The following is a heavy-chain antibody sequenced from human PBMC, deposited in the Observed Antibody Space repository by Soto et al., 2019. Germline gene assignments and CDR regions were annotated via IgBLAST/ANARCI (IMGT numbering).Heavy chain of an antibody. J-gene: IGHJ4*02. D-gene: IGHD1-26*01. CDR2: MQPSTGRT. V-gene: IGHV1-8*01. CDR1: GYSFTSLD. Sequence: QVQLVQSGAEVREPGASVKVSCKASGYSFTSLDINWVRQTAGQGLEWMGWMQPSTGRTGYAQKFQGRVTLTRDTSINPAYMELTTLTPADTAFYYCARGVSAGVDYWGQGTLVTVSS. CDR3: ARGVSAGVDY.